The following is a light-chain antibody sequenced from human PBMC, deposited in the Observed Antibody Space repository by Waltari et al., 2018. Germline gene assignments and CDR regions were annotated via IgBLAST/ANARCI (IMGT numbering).Light chain of an antibody. J-gene: IGLJ2*01. CDR2: KDD. CDR3: QAWDSGTVV. V-gene: IGLV3-1*01. CDR1: KLGNKY. Sequence: SYELTQPPSVSVSPGQTASITCSADKLGNKYAYWYQQKSGQSPVFVIYKDDKRPSEMSERFSGSNAGNTATLTISGTQAMDEADYYCQAWDSGTVVFGGGTKLTVL.